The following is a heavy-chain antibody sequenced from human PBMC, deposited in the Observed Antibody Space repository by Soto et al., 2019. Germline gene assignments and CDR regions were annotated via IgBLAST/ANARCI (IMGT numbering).Heavy chain of an antibody. Sequence: QVQLVQSGAEVTKPGASVRVSCKSSGYTFTSYHINWVRQATGQGLEWLGWMDPNNGDTDHAQKFQGRVTMTRDTSTNTAYMELSCLTSDDSAIYYCARGVDEGLDFWGQGTLVTVS. J-gene: IGHJ4*02. CDR3: ARGVDEGLDF. CDR2: MDPNNGDT. V-gene: IGHV1-8*01. D-gene: IGHD5-12*01. CDR1: GYTFTSYH.